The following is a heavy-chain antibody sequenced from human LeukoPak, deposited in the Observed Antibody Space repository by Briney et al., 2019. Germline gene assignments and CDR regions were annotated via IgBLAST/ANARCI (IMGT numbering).Heavy chain of an antibody. Sequence: GGSLRLSCAASGFTVSSDYMAWVRQAPGKGLDRVSIIYSGGNTYYADSGKGRFTISRDNSKNILYLQMNNLRAEDTAVYYCARDAYRSENDGFFDNWGQGTLVTVSS. V-gene: IGHV3-53*01. CDR1: GFTVSSDY. CDR3: ARDAYRSENDGFFDN. CDR2: IYSGGNT. D-gene: IGHD3-10*01. J-gene: IGHJ4*02.